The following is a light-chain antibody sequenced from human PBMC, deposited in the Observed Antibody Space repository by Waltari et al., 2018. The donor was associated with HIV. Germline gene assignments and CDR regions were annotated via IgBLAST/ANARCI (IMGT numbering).Light chain of an antibody. CDR3: QQYEDYPLT. V-gene: IGKV1-5*01. Sequence: DIQMTQSPTTLSASVGDRVTMSCRASQSVNRWLAWYQHKPGTAPKLLIYEASSLEVRVPSRFSGSGSDTDFTLTIDNLQPAEFATYYCQQYEDYPLTFGGGTKVDIK. CDR2: EAS. CDR1: QSVNRW. J-gene: IGKJ4*01.